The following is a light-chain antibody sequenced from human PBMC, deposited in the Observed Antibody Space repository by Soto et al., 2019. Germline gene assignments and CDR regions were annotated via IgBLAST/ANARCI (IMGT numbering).Light chain of an antibody. CDR1: EDIDTS. CDR2: GAS. Sequence: DIQMTQSPSTLSVSLGDRITITCRASEDIDTSLAWFQQRPGKAPKVLIAGASGLMNGVPSTFSGSGSGTEFALTISGVQPDDFATYFCQHYDTFSWTFGQGTKVDIK. CDR3: QHYDTFSWT. J-gene: IGKJ1*01. V-gene: IGKV1-5*01.